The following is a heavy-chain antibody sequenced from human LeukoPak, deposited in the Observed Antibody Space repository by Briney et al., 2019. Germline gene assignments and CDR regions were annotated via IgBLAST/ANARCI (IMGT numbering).Heavy chain of an antibody. CDR1: GGTFSSYA. D-gene: IGHD7-27*01. V-gene: IGHV1-69*13. J-gene: IGHJ2*01. Sequence: GASVKVSCKASGGTFSSYAISWVRQATGQGLEWMGGIIPIFGTANYAQKFQGRVTITADESTSTAYMELSSLRSEDTAVYYCAREAWGGYVDPSRYWYFDLWGRGTLVTVSS. CDR2: IIPIFGTA. CDR3: AREAWGGYVDPSRYWYFDL.